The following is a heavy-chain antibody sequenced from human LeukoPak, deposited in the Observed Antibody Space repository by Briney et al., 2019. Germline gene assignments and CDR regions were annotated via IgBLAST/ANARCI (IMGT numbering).Heavy chain of an antibody. J-gene: IGHJ2*01. D-gene: IGHD6-6*01. V-gene: IGHV4-59*08. CDR2: IYYSGST. CDR1: GGSISSYY. CDR3: ARGVKIEYSSSSRNWYFDL. Sequence: PSETLSLTCTVSGGSISSYYWSWIWQPPGKGLEWIGYIYYSGSTNYNPSLKSRVTISVETSKNQFSLKLSSVTAADTAVYYCARGVKIEYSSSSRNWYFDLWGRGTLVTVSS.